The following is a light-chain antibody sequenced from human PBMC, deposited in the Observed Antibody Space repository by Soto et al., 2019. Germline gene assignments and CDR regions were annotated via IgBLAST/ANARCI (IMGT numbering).Light chain of an antibody. V-gene: IGLV2-23*01. CDR3: CSYAAGNTYV. CDR1: SSDVGSYNL. CDR2: EDT. J-gene: IGLJ1*01. Sequence: QSALTQPASVSGSPGQSITISCTGNSSDVGSYNLVSWYQHHPGKAPKLMIYEDTKRPSGVSTRFSGSKSGNTASLTISGLQAEDEADYYCCSYAAGNTYVFGTGTKLTVL.